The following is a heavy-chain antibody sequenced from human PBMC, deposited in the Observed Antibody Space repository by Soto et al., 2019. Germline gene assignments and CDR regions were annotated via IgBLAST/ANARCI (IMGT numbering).Heavy chain of an antibody. D-gene: IGHD1-1*01. CDR2: ISYDGSNK. Sequence: QVQLVESGGGVVQPGRSLRLSCAASVFTFSSYAMHWVRQAPGKGLEWVAVISYDGSNKYYADSVKGRFTSSRDNSKNTLYLQMNSLSAEATAVYYCARDRLRYNWNDFPYYYYGMDVWGQGTTVTVSS. CDR1: VFTFSSYA. J-gene: IGHJ6*02. V-gene: IGHV3-30-3*01. CDR3: ARDRLRYNWNDFPYYYYGMDV.